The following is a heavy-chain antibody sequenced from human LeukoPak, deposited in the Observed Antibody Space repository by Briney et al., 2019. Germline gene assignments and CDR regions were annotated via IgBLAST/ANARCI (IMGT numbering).Heavy chain of an antibody. J-gene: IGHJ6*02. D-gene: IGHD6-13*01. CDR3: ARVPAAGSYYYGMDV. Sequence: SETLSLTCTVSGGSISSYYWSWLRQPPGKGLEWIGYIYYSGSTNYIPSLKSRVTISVDTSKNQFSLKLSSVTAADTAVYYCARVPAAGSYYYGMDVWGQGTTVTVSS. V-gene: IGHV4-59*01. CDR1: GGSISSYY. CDR2: IYYSGST.